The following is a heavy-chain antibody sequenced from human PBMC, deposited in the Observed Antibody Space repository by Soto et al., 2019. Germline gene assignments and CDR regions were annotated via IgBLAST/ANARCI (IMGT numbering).Heavy chain of an antibody. J-gene: IGHJ6*02. V-gene: IGHV3-23*01. Sequence: PGGSLRLSCVASGITFSSYAMTWVRQAPGKGLEWVSSITGSGDNTYFADFVRGRFTLSRDNSRNTLDMQMNNLRADDTAVYYCAREYEYSSSSQTRYYYGMDVWGQGTTVTVSS. CDR2: ITGSGDNT. CDR1: GITFSSYA. CDR3: AREYEYSSSSQTRYYYGMDV. D-gene: IGHD6-6*01.